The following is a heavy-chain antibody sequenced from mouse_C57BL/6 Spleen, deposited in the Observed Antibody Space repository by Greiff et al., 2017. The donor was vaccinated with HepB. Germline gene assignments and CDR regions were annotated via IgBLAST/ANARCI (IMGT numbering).Heavy chain of an antibody. CDR1: GYTFTSYW. Sequence: VKLMESGAELVKPGASVKLSCKASGYTFTSYWMHWVKQRPGQGLEWIGMIHPNSGSTNYNEKFKSKATLTVDKSSSTAYMQLSSLTSEDSAVYYCARYYGSSYEAMDYWGQGTSVTVSS. J-gene: IGHJ4*01. CDR2: IHPNSGST. CDR3: ARYYGSSYEAMDY. V-gene: IGHV1-64*01. D-gene: IGHD1-1*01.